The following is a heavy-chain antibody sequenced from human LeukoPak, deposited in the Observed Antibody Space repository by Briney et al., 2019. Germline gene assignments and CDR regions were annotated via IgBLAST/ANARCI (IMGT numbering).Heavy chain of an antibody. CDR1: GYTFTSYY. V-gene: IGHV1-46*01. Sequence: ASVKVSCKASGYTFTSYYMHWVRQAPGQGLEWMGIINPSGGSTSYAQKFQGRVTMTRDTSTSTVYMELSSLRSEDTAVYYCAREGGGYCSSTSCPRSFDYWGQGTLVTVSS. D-gene: IGHD2-2*01. CDR3: AREGGGYCSSTSCPRSFDY. J-gene: IGHJ4*02. CDR2: INPSGGST.